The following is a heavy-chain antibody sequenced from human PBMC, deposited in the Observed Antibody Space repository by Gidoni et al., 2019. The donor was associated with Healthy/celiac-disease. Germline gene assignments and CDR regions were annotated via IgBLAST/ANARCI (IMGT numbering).Heavy chain of an antibody. Sequence: QVQLVESGGGVVQPGRSLRLSCAASGFTFSSYGMHWVRQAPGTGLEWVAVISYDGSNKYYADSVKGRFTISRDNSKNTLYLQMNSLRAEDTAVYYCAKDRRSIYGSGGENGMDVWGQGTTVTVSS. D-gene: IGHD3-10*01. CDR1: GFTFSSYG. V-gene: IGHV3-30*18. CDR2: ISYDGSNK. J-gene: IGHJ6*02. CDR3: AKDRRSIYGSGGENGMDV.